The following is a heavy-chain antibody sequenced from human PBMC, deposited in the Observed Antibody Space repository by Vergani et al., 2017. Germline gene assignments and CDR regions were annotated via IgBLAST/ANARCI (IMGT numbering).Heavy chain of an antibody. CDR1: GFTLSSHA. CDR3: ASSTVTYP. J-gene: IGHJ5*02. CDR2: ISSSSSYI. Sequence: VQLEESGGGVVQPGRSLRLSCAGSGFTLSSHAMHWVRQAPGKGLEWVSSISSSSSYIYYADSVKGRFTISRDNAKNSLYLQMNSLRAEDTAVYYCASSTVTYPWGQGTLVTVSS. V-gene: IGHV3-21*01. D-gene: IGHD4-11*01.